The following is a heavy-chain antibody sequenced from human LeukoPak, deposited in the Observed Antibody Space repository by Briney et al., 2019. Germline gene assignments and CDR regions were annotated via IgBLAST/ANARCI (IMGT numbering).Heavy chain of an antibody. D-gene: IGHD3-16*01. Sequence: GESLKISCKGSGYSFTSYWITRVRQMPGKGLEWMGRIDPSDSYTNYSPSFQGHVTISADKSINTAYLQWSSLKASDTAIYYCARNWGGGYLSNWGQGTLVTVSS. V-gene: IGHV5-10-1*01. CDR2: IDPSDSYT. CDR1: GYSFTSYW. CDR3: ARNWGGGYLSN. J-gene: IGHJ4*02.